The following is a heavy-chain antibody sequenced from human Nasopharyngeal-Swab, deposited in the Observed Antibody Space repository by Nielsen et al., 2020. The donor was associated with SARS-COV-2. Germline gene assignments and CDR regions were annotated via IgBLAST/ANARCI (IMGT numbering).Heavy chain of an antibody. CDR1: GFTFSSYS. Sequence: GGSLRLSCAASGFTFSSYSMNWVRQAPGRGREWLAHTKENGTVTHYVDSVRGRFTVSRDNAKNSLFLQMNSLRAEDTAVYFCAREGRDGAVSSWGQGTLVTVSS. J-gene: IGHJ5*02. D-gene: IGHD5-24*01. CDR2: TKENGTVT. CDR3: AREGRDGAVSS. V-gene: IGHV3-7*03.